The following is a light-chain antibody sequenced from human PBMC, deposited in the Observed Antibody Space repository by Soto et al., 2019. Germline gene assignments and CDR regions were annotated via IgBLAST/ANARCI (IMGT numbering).Light chain of an antibody. CDR3: CSYAGSYTLV. CDR2: DVS. V-gene: IGLV2-11*01. Sequence: QSVLTQPRSVSGSPGQSVTISCTGTSSDVGTYNYVSWYQQHPGKAPKLMIYDVSQRPSGVPDRFSGSKSGNTASLTISGLQAEDESDYYCCSYAGSYTLVFGGWTKLTVL. J-gene: IGLJ2*01. CDR1: SSDVGTYNY.